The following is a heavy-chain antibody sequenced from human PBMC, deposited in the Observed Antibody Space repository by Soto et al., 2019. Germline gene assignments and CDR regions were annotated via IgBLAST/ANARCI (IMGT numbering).Heavy chain of an antibody. CDR3: ASDLVGASDSYGLDV. CDR2: IWHDGNNK. CDR1: GFTFSNYG. J-gene: IGHJ6*02. D-gene: IGHD1-26*01. V-gene: IGHV3-33*01. Sequence: PGGSLRLSCAASGFTFSNYGMHWVRQAPGKGLEWVAIIWHDGNNKYYADPVRGRFIISRGNSKNRLYLQMNSLRAEDTAVYYCASDLVGASDSYGLDVWGQGTPVTVSS.